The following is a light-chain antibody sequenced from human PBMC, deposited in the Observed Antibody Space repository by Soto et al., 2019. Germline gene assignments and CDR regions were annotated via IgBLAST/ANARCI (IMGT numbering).Light chain of an antibody. V-gene: IGKV1-5*01. J-gene: IGKJ1*01. Sequence: DIQLTQSPSTLSASVGDRVTLTCRTAQSLNSRLAWYQHRPGKAPRLLIYDASTLESGVPSRFSGSGSGTDFTLTINNLQPDDVATYICQQHNTCPTFGQGTKVDI. CDR3: QQHNTCPT. CDR1: QSLNSR. CDR2: DAS.